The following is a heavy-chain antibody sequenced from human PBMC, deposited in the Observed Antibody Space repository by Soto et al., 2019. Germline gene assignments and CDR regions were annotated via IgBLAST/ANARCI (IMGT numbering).Heavy chain of an antibody. CDR2: IYYSGST. J-gene: IGHJ4*02. CDR3: ARETGYSSS. Sequence: TSETLSLPYTVSGGYISSYYWSWIRQPPGKGLEWIGYIYYSGSTNYNPSLKSRVTISVDTSKNQFSLKLSSVTAADTAVYYCARETGYSSSWGQGTLVTVFS. CDR1: GGYISSYY. V-gene: IGHV4-59*01. D-gene: IGHD6-13*01.